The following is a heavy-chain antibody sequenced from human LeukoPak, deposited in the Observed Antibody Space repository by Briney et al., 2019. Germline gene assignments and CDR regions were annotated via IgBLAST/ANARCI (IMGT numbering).Heavy chain of an antibody. CDR1: GFTFSSYA. CDR3: AKIRGYSYGYGDY. J-gene: IGHJ4*02. D-gene: IGHD5-18*01. CDR2: ISESGSNK. V-gene: IGHV3-23*01. Sequence: GGSLRLSCAASGFTFSSYAMSWVRQAPGKGLEWVSDISESGSNKYYADSVKGRFNVSRDNSKNTLYLQMNTVRAEDTAVYFCAKIRGYSYGYGDYWGQGTLVTVSS.